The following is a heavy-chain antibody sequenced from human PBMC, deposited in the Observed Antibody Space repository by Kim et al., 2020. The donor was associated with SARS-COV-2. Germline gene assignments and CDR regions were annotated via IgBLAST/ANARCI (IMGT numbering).Heavy chain of an antibody. CDR2: ISYDGSNK. V-gene: IGHV3-30*18. CDR3: AKDDSSSWYPPLYYFDY. CDR1: GFTFSSYG. Sequence: GGSLILSCAASGFTFSSYGMHWVRQAPGKGLEWVAVISYDGSNKYYADSVKGRFTISRDNSKNTLYLQMNSLRAEDTAVYYCAKDDSSSWYPPLYYFDYWGQGTLVTVSS. D-gene: IGHD6-13*01. J-gene: IGHJ4*02.